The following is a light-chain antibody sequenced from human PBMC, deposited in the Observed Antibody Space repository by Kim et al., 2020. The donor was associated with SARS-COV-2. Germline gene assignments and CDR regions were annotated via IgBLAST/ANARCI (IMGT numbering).Light chain of an antibody. CDR1: KLGDKY. Sequence: VSPGQTASITCSGDKLGDKYACWYQQKPGQSPVLVIYQDSKRPSGIPERSSGSNSGNTATLTISGTQAMDEADYYCQAWDSSTVVFGGGTKLTVL. V-gene: IGLV3-1*01. CDR3: QAWDSSTVV. J-gene: IGLJ2*01. CDR2: QDS.